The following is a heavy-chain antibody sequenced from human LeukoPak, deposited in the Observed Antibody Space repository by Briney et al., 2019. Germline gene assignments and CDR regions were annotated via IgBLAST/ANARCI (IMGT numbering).Heavy chain of an antibody. CDR1: GYTFTSYG. J-gene: IGHJ6*02. CDR2: ISAYNGNT. D-gene: IGHD2-2*02. Sequence: GASVKVSCKASGYTFTSYGISWVRQAPGQGLEWMGWISAYNGNTNYAQKLQGRVTMTTDTPTSTAYMELRSLRSDDTAVYYCATSADCSSTSCYREDNGMDVWGQGTTVTVSS. V-gene: IGHV1-18*01. CDR3: ATSADCSSTSCYREDNGMDV.